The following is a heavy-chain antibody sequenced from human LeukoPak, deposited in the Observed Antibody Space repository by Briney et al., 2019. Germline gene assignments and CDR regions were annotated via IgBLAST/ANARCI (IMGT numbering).Heavy chain of an antibody. J-gene: IGHJ4*02. Sequence: SETLSLTCTVSGGSISSSSYYWGWVRQPPRKGLEWIGSIYYSGSTYYNPSLKSRVTISVDTSKNQFSLKLSSVTAADTAVYYCARRAGDYPGVYFDYWGQGTLVTVSS. CDR1: GGSISSSSYY. CDR2: IYYSGST. CDR3: ARRAGDYPGVYFDY. D-gene: IGHD4-17*01. V-gene: IGHV4-39*01.